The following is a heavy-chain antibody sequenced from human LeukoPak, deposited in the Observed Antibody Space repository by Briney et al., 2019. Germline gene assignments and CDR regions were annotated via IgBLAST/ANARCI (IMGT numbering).Heavy chain of an antibody. CDR1: GFSFSISS. J-gene: IGHJ4*02. V-gene: IGHV1-58*02. CDR3: ARDGGHHVFDN. Sequence: GTSVKVSCKASGFSFSISSMQWVRQARGQRLEWIGWLAVGSGNTNYAQKFQGRVIITRDMSTSTAYMELSSLRSEDTALYYCARDGGHHVFDNWGQGTLVTVSS. CDR2: LAVGSGNT. D-gene: IGHD2-15*01.